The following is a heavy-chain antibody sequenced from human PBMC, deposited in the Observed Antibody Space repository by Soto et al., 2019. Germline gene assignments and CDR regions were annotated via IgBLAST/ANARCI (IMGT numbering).Heavy chain of an antibody. V-gene: IGHV1-69*01. CDR1: GGTFSSYA. J-gene: IGHJ4*02. CDR3: ARTLYYYDSSGYYYAF. D-gene: IGHD3-22*01. CDR2: IIPIFGTA. Sequence: QVQLVQSGAEVKKPGSSVKVSCKASGGTFSSYAISWVRQAPGQGLEWMGGIIPIFGTANYAQKFQGRVTITADESTSTVYMELSSLRSEDTAVYYCARTLYYYDSSGYYYAFWGQGTLVTVSS.